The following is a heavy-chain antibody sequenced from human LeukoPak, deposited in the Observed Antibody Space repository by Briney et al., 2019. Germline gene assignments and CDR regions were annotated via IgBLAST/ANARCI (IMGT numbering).Heavy chain of an antibody. CDR1: GGSISSGSYY. CDR2: IYTSGST. J-gene: IGHJ4*02. Sequence: SETLSLTCTVSGGSISSGSYYWSWTRQPAGKGLEWIGRIYTSGSTNYNPSLKSRVTISVDTSKNQFSLKLSSVTAADTAVYYCARWASGWGAHFDYWGQGTLVTVSS. D-gene: IGHD6-19*01. V-gene: IGHV4-61*02. CDR3: ARWASGWGAHFDY.